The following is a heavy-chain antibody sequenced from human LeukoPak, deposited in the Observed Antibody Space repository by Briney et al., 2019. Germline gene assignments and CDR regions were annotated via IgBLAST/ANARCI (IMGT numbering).Heavy chain of an antibody. CDR2: MNPNSGNT. CDR3: ARGDSRGDIVVVVAATLYYGMDV. J-gene: IGHJ6*02. V-gene: IGHV1-8*01. CDR1: GYTFTSYD. D-gene: IGHD2-15*01. Sequence: ASVKVSCKASGYTFTSYDINWVRQATGQGLEWMGWMNPNSGNTGYAQKFQGRVTMTRNTSISTAYMELSSLRSEDTAVYYCARGDSRGDIVVVVAATLYYGMDVWGQGTTVTVSS.